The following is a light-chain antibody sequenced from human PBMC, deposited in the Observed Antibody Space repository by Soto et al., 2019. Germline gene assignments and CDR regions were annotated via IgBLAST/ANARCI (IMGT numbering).Light chain of an antibody. V-gene: IGLV1-47*01. Sequence: VGTPPRTASAKLGQGVTTSSFGSDSNIGDHFVYWYQQLPGTAPKLLIYKNDQRPAGVPDRFSGSKSGTSASLAISGLRSEDEAEYYCATWDGSVSGYLFGIGTKVTVL. CDR2: KND. J-gene: IGLJ1*01. CDR1: DSNIGDHF. CDR3: ATWDGSVSGYL.